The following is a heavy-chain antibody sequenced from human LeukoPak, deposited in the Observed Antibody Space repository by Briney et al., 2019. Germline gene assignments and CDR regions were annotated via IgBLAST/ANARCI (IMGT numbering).Heavy chain of an antibody. CDR3: ARVKTAADLSFDY. J-gene: IGHJ4*02. D-gene: IGHD6-13*01. CDR1: RGSISSFY. V-gene: IGHV4-59*01. Sequence: SETLSLTCTVSRGSISSFYWSWIRQPPGKALEWIGHIFYSGSTNYNPSLNSRVTISVDTSKNQFSLNLSSVTAADTAVCYCARVKTAADLSFDYWGQGTLVTVSS. CDR2: IFYSGST.